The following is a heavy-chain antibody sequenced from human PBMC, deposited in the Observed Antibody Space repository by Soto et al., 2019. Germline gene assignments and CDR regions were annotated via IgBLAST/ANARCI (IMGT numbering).Heavy chain of an antibody. CDR3: AKEYRKEMATIYYFDY. Sequence: GGSLRLSCAASGFTFSSYGMHWVRQAPGKGLEWVAVISYDGSNKYYADSVKGRFTISRDNSKNTLYLQMNSLRAEDTAVYYCAKEYRKEMATIYYFDYWGQGTLVTVSS. J-gene: IGHJ4*02. D-gene: IGHD5-12*01. CDR1: GFTFSSYG. CDR2: ISYDGSNK. V-gene: IGHV3-30*18.